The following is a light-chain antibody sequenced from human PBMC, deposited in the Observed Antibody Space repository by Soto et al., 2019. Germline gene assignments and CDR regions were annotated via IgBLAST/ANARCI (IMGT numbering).Light chain of an antibody. CDR3: QQYTSPPWT. V-gene: IGKV1-5*03. CDR2: KAS. CDR1: QSISSW. J-gene: IGKJ1*01. Sequence: DIQMTQSPSTLSASVGDRVTITCRASQSISSWLAWYQQKPGKAPKLRIYKASSLDSGVPSRFSGSGSGTEFPLTISRLQPDDFASYYSQQYTSPPWTFGQGTKVEIK.